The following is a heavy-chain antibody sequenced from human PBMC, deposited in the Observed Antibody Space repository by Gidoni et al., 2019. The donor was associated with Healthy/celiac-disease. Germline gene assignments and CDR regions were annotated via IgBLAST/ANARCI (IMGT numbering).Heavy chain of an antibody. J-gene: IGHJ6*02. D-gene: IGHD3-9*01. Sequence: EVQLLESGGGLVQPGGSLRRSWAASGFTFSSYAMRWVRQAPGKGLECVSAISGSGGSTYYADSVKGRFTISRDNSKNTLYLQMNSLRAEDTAVYYCAKALRRYYDILTGLRSYYYGMDVWGQGTTVTVSS. CDR2: ISGSGGST. V-gene: IGHV3-23*01. CDR1: GFTFSSYA. CDR3: AKALRRYYDILTGLRSYYYGMDV.